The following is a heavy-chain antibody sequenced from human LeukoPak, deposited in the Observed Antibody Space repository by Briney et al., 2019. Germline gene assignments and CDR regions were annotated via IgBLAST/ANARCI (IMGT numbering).Heavy chain of an antibody. Sequence: ASVTVSCKASGYTFTTYGISWVRQAPGQGLEWMGWIDASNGNTNYAQKVQGRVTITTDTSTTTAYTELRSLGFDDTAVYYCARDYHYVPDFWGQGPLVTVSS. CDR2: IDASNGNT. J-gene: IGHJ4*02. CDR1: GYTFTTYG. D-gene: IGHD3-16*01. CDR3: ARDYHYVPDF. V-gene: IGHV1-18*01.